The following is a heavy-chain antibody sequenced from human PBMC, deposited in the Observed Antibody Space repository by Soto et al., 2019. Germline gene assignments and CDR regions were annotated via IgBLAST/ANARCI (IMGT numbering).Heavy chain of an antibody. V-gene: IGHV3-30-3*02. CDR1: GITFSSHA. CDR3: AKSWSRINGCTPGIDY. CDR2: ISYDGSNK. J-gene: IGHJ4*02. D-gene: IGHD1-20*01. Sequence: QVQLAESGGGVVQPGRSLRLSCAASGITFSSHAMHWVRQAPGKGLEWVAVISYDGSNKDYADSVKGRFTISRANFTTXLYLQRNTLRAEDTAVYYCAKSWSRINGCTPGIDYWGQGTLVTVSS.